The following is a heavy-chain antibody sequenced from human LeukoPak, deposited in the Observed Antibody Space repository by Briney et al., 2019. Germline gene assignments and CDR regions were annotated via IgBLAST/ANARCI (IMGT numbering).Heavy chain of an antibody. CDR3: AREVSGTVFDI. J-gene: IGHJ3*02. V-gene: IGHV3-9*01. D-gene: IGHD6-19*01. CDR1: GFTFDDYA. CDR2: ISWNSGSI. Sequence: GGSLRLSCAASGFTFDDYAMHWVRQAPGKGLERVSGISWNSGSIGYADSVRGRFTIFTDNAKKSLYLQMNSLRAEDTATYYCAREVSGTVFDIWGQGTLVAVSS.